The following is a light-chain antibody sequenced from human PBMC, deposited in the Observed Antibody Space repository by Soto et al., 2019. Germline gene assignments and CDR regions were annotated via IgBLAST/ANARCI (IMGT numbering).Light chain of an antibody. CDR1: QSVSSN. Sequence: EIVMTQSPATLSVTPGERATLSCRASQSVSSNLAWYQQKPGQAPRLLIYGASTRATGIPARFSGSGSGTEFTLTISSLQSEDFAVYYCQQYNNRPPGTFGQGTKVDI. CDR3: QQYNNRPPGT. V-gene: IGKV3-15*01. CDR2: GAS. J-gene: IGKJ1*01.